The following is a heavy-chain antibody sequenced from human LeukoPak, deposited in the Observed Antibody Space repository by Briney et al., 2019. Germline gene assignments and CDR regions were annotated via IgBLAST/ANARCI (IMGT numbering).Heavy chain of an antibody. J-gene: IGHJ4*02. D-gene: IGHD5-12*01. Sequence: GGSLRLSCADSGFTFSSYWMTWVRQAPGKGLEWVANINQDGSKKDHVDSVKGRFTISRDNAKKTLYLQMDSLRTDDTAVYYCAREDSGYDIDYWGQGTLVTVSS. CDR2: INQDGSKK. CDR1: GFTFSSYW. V-gene: IGHV3-7*01. CDR3: AREDSGYDIDY.